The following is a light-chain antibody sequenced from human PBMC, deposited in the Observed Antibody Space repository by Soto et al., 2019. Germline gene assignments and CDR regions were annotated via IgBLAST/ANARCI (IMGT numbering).Light chain of an antibody. V-gene: IGKV1-5*01. CDR3: QQYHTSWWT. Sequence: DIQMTQSPSILSASIGDRVTISCRASQSISVWLAWYQQKPGKAPRVLIFDATALESGVPSRFSGSGSGTEFTLTINNLQHDDFETYYCQQYHTSWWTFGQGTKVDIK. J-gene: IGKJ1*01. CDR1: QSISVW. CDR2: DAT.